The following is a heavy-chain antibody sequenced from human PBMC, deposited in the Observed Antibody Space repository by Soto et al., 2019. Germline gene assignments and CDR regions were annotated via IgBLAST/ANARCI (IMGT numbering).Heavy chain of an antibody. CDR1: GYTLTELS. J-gene: IGHJ6*02. V-gene: IGHV1-24*01. CDR3: ATDLLWFGELNYGMAV. CDR2: FDPEDGET. Sequence: EASVKVSCKVSGYTLTELSMHWVRQAPGKGLEWMGGFDPEDGETIYAQKFQGRVTMTEDTSTDTAYMELSSLRSEDTAVYYCATDLLWFGELNYGMAVWGQGTTVTVSS. D-gene: IGHD3-10*01.